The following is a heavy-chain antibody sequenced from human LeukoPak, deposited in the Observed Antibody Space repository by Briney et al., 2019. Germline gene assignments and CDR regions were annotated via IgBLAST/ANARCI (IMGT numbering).Heavy chain of an antibody. V-gene: IGHV3-49*04. J-gene: IGHJ4*02. Sequence: GGSLRLSCTASGFNFGDHYLGWVRQAPGKGLEWLGFIRSKRYGGTTEYAASVKGRFTFSRDDSKSIAYLQMNSLKTEDTAVYYCTRGHTGTKDYWGQGTLVTVSS. CDR3: TRGHTGTKDY. CDR1: GFNFGDHY. CDR2: IRSKRYGGTT. D-gene: IGHD1-7*01.